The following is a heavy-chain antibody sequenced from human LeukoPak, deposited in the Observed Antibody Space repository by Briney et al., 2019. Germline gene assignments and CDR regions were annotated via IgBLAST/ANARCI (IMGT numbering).Heavy chain of an antibody. CDR2: ISSSSSTI. J-gene: IGHJ4*02. V-gene: IGHV3-48*02. Sequence: GGSLRLSCAASGFTFSSYAMSWVRQAPGKGLEWVSYISSSSSTIYYADSVKGRFTISRDNAKNSLYLQMNSLRDEDTAVYYCARLYVWGSSRTFDYWGQGTLVTVSS. CDR1: GFTFSSYA. D-gene: IGHD3-16*02. CDR3: ARLYVWGSSRTFDY.